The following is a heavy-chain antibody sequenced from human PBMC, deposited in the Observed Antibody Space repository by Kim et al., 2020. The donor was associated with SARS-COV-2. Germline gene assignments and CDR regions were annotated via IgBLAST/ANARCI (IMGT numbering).Heavy chain of an antibody. CDR2: IVVGSGNT. D-gene: IGHD5-18*01. CDR3: AADVDTAMATDY. V-gene: IGHV1-58*01. Sequence: SVKVSCKASGFTFTSSAVQWVRQARGQRLEWIGWIVVGSGNTNYAQKFQERVTITRDLSTSTAYMELSSLRSEDTAVYYFAADVDTAMATDYWGQGTLV. CDR1: GFTFTSSA. J-gene: IGHJ4*02.